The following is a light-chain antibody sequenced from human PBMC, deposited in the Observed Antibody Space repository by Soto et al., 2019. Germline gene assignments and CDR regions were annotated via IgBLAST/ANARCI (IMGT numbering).Light chain of an antibody. J-gene: IGLJ1*01. Sequence: QSALTQPASVSGSPGQSITISCAGTSSDVGGYTYVSWYQQHPGKAPKLRIYDVSNRPSGVSNRFSGSKSGNTASLTISGLQAEYEADYYCTSYTSSSTPYVFGGGTKLTVL. CDR3: TSYTSSSTPYV. CDR2: DVS. CDR1: SSDVGGYTY. V-gene: IGLV2-14*01.